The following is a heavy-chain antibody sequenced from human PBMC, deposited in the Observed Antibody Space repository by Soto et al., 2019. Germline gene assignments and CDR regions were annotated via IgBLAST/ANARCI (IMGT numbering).Heavy chain of an antibody. Sequence: QITLKESGPTLVKPTQTLTLTCTFSGFSLSTSGVGVGWIRQPPGKALEWLALIYWDDDKRYSPSLKSRLTIPKDTSKNQVVLTMTNMDPVDTATYYCARSSVVPAAILYYFDYWGQGTLVTVSS. D-gene: IGHD2-2*01. V-gene: IGHV2-5*02. J-gene: IGHJ4*02. CDR1: GFSLSTSGVG. CDR3: ARSSVVPAAILYYFDY. CDR2: IYWDDDK.